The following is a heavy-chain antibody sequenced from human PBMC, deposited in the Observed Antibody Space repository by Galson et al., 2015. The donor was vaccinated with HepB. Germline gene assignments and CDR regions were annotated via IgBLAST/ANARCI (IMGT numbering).Heavy chain of an antibody. CDR1: GYTFTTYG. J-gene: IGHJ6*02. CDR2: INTYNGDR. D-gene: IGHD3-16*01. Sequence: SVKVSCKASGYTFTTYGVSWLRQAPGQRFEWMRWINTYNGDRNYAQRFQGRVRITSETYTNTVYLELKDLRSDDTAIYYCARVSDLELRANYYYYGMDVWGQGTTVIVTS. V-gene: IGHV1-18*01. CDR3: ARVSDLELRANYYYYGMDV.